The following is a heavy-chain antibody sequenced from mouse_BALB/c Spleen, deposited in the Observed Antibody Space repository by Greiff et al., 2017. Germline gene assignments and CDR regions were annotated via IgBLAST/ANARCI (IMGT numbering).Heavy chain of an antibody. V-gene: IGHV1-54*01. J-gene: IGHJ3*01. D-gene: IGHD1-1*01. CDR2: INPGSGGT. CDR3: ARGDYYGSSSFAY. CDR1: GYAFTNYL. Sequence: VQLQQSGAELVRPGTSVKVSCKASGYAFTNYLIEWVKQRPGQGLEWIGVINPGSGGTNYNEKFKGKATLTADKSSSTAYMQLSSLTSEDSAVYCCARGDYYGSSSFAYWGQGTLVTVSA.